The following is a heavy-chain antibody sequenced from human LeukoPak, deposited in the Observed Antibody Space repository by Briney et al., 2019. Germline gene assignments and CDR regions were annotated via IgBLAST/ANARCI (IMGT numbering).Heavy chain of an antibody. J-gene: IGHJ3*02. CDR3: ARRMVTVTDAFDI. CDR1: GDSLTSHF. CDR2: VFHSGTT. V-gene: IGHV4-59*08. Sequence: PETRSLTCNVSGDSLTSHFWSWIRQTPGKGLEWIGYVFHSGTTNYSPSLKSRVTISLDTSKKQLYLRLASVTAADTAVYYCARRMVTVTDAFDIWGRGTMVSVSS. D-gene: IGHD2-21*02.